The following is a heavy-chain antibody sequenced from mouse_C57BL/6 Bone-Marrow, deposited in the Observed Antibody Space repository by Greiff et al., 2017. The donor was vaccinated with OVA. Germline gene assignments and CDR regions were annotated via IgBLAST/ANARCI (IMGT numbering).Heavy chain of an antibody. CDR2: INPNNGGT. CDR1: GYTFTDYY. D-gene: IGHD3-2*02. CDR3: ARRRRLQFAD. V-gene: IGHV1-26*01. Sequence: VQLQQSGPELVKPGASVKISCKASGYTFTDYYMNWVKQSHGKSLEWIGDINPNNGGTSYNQKFKGKATLTVDKSSSTAYMELRSLTSEDSAVYYCARRRRLQFADWGQGTLVTVSA. J-gene: IGHJ3*01.